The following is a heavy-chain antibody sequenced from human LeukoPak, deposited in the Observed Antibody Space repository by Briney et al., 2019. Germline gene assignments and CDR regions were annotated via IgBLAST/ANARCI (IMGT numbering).Heavy chain of an antibody. CDR2: IYSGGST. J-gene: IGHJ4*02. V-gene: IGHV3-53*05. CDR3: ARDKYQLLLGYFDY. CDR1: GFTVSSNY. Sequence: PGGSLRLSCAASGFTVSSNYMSWVRQAPGKGLEWVSVIYSGGSTYYADSVKGRFTISRDNSKNTLYLQMNSLRAGDTAVYYCARDKYQLLLGYFDYWGQGTLVTVSS. D-gene: IGHD2-2*01.